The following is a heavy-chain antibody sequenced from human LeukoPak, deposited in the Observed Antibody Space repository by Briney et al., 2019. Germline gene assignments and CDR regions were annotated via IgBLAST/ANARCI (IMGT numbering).Heavy chain of an antibody. D-gene: IGHD2/OR15-2a*01. J-gene: IGHJ5*02. V-gene: IGHV4-59*08. CDR1: GGSLSSYY. CDR2: IYYSGST. Sequence: SETLSLTCTVSGGSLSSYYWSWIRQPPGKGLEWIGYIYYSGSTNYNPSLKSRVTISVDTSKNQFSLKLSSVTAADTAVYYCARLAGHVGLLGFDPWGQGTLVTVSS. CDR3: ARLAGHVGLLGFDP.